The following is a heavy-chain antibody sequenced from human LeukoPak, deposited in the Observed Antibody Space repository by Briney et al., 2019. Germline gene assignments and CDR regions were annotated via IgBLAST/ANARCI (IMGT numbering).Heavy chain of an antibody. CDR3: ARALTTYYYDSSGLQDY. J-gene: IGHJ4*02. V-gene: IGHV1-2*02. Sequence: ASVKVSCKASGYTFTGYYMHWVRQAPGQGLEWMGWINPNSGGTNYAQKLQGRVTMTTDTSTSTAYMELRSLRSDDTAVYYCARALTTYYYDSSGLQDYWGQGTLVTVSS. D-gene: IGHD3-22*01. CDR1: GYTFTGYY. CDR2: INPNSGGT.